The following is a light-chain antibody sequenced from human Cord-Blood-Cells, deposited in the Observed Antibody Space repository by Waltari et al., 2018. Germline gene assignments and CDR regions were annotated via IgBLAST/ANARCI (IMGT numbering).Light chain of an antibody. J-gene: IGKJ4*01. CDR1: QSLLHSNGYNY. CDR2: LGS. Sequence: IVMTQSPLSLPVPPGEPASISCRSSQSLLHSNGYNYLDWYLQKPGQSPQLLIYLGSNRTSGVPDRFSGSGSGTDFTLKISRVEAEDVGVYYCMQALQTPLTFGGGTKVDIK. CDR3: MQALQTPLT. V-gene: IGKV2-28*01.